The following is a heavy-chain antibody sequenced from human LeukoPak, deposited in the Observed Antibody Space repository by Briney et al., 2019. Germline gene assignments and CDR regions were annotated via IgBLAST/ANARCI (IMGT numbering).Heavy chain of an antibody. D-gene: IGHD2-2*01. CDR3: AKDSDGWVVLRVFDY. CDR1: GFTFSSYW. V-gene: IGHV3-7*03. Sequence: GGSLRLSCAASGFTFSSYWMTWVRQAPGKGLEWVANIKQDGSEKNYVDSVKGRFTLSRDNAKNSLFLQMNSLRAEDTAVYYCAKDSDGWVVLRVFDYWGQGTLVTVSS. CDR2: IKQDGSEK. J-gene: IGHJ4*02.